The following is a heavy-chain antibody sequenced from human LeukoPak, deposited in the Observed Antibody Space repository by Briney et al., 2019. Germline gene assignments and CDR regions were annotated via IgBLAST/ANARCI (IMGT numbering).Heavy chain of an antibody. Sequence: GGSLRLSCAASGFTFDDYGMSWVRQAPGKGLEWVSGINWNGGSTGYADSVEGRFTISRDNAKNSPYLQMNSLRAKDTASYYCARSAYWFGESVGAFDIWGQGTMVTVSS. CDR3: ARSAYWFGESVGAFDI. V-gene: IGHV3-20*04. CDR2: INWNGGST. CDR1: GFTFDDYG. D-gene: IGHD3-10*01. J-gene: IGHJ3*02.